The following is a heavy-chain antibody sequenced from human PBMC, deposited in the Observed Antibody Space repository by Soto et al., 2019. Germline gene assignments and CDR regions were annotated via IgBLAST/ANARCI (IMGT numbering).Heavy chain of an antibody. V-gene: IGHV1-24*01. CDR1: GYTLTELS. J-gene: IGHJ4*02. Sequence: GASVKVSCKVSGYTLTELSMHWVRQAPGKGLEWMGGFDPEDGETIYAQKFQGRVTMTEDTSTDTAYMELSSLRSEDAAVYYCATVPRWAARLFDYWGQGTLVTVSS. CDR3: ATVPRWAARLFDY. D-gene: IGHD6-6*01. CDR2: FDPEDGET.